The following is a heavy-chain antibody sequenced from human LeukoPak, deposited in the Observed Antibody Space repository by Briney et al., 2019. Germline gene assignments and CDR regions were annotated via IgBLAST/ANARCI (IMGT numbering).Heavy chain of an antibody. D-gene: IGHD5-12*01. CDR1: GFTFSSYS. Sequence: GGSLRLSCAASGFTFSSYSMNWVRQAPGKGLEWVAVIWYDGTDKYYGDSVKGRFTISRDNSKNTLFLQMNSLRAEDTALYYCAREASLSGCYFDYWGQGTLVTVSS. CDR2: IWYDGTDK. V-gene: IGHV3-33*08. CDR3: AREASLSGCYFDY. J-gene: IGHJ4*02.